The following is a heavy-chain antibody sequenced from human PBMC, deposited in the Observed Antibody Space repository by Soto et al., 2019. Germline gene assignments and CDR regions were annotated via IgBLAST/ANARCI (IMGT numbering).Heavy chain of an antibody. V-gene: IGHV4-59*01. D-gene: IGHD3-10*01. Sequence: QVQLQESGPGLVKPSETLSLTCTVSGDSISRYYWSWIRLSTGKGLEWIGYIYYTGETNYNPSVKSRVTISVDRTKNQFCRKLSSVTAADTAVYYCARDQGGEFLKGSGMDVWGQGTTVTVSS. CDR3: ARDQGGEFLKGSGMDV. CDR2: IYYTGET. CDR1: GDSISRYY. J-gene: IGHJ6*02.